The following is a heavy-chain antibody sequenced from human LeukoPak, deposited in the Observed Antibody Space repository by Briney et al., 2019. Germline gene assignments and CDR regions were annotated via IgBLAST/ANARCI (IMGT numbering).Heavy chain of an antibody. CDR3: ARDVDHSHRTSDY. D-gene: IGHD1-26*01. Sequence: PGGSLRLSCAASGFTFSTYNMNWVRQAPGKGLEWVSSISTGSSYIHYADSVKGRFNISRDNAKNSLYLQMDSLRVEDTAVYYCARDVDHSHRTSDYWGQGTLVTVSS. CDR1: GFTFSTYN. CDR2: ISTGSSYI. V-gene: IGHV3-21*01. J-gene: IGHJ4*02.